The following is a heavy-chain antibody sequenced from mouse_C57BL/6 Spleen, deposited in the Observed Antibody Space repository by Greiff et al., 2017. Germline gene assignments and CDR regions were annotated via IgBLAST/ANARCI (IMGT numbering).Heavy chain of an antibody. CDR2: IDPEDGDT. V-gene: IGHV14-1*01. CDR1: GFNIKDYY. Sequence: EVQLQQSGAELVRPGASVKLSCTASGFNIKDYYMHWVKQRPEQGLEWIGRIDPEDGDTESAPKFQGKATMTADTSSNTAYLQLSRLTSEDTAVYYCTTGGNYPYAMDYWCQGTSVTVSS. J-gene: IGHJ4*01. CDR3: TTGGNYPYAMDY. D-gene: IGHD2-1*01.